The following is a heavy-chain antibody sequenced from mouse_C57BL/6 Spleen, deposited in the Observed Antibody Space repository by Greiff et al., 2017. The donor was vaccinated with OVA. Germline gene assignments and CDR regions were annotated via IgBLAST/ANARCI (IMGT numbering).Heavy chain of an antibody. CDR3: ATARDYYGSSSFAY. D-gene: IGHD1-1*01. J-gene: IGHJ3*01. Sequence: EVQLQQSVAELVRPGASVKLSCTASGFNIKNTYMHWVKQRPEQGLEWIGRIDPANGNAKYAPKFPGKATLTADTSSHTAYLQLSSLTSEDTAIYYGATARDYYGSSSFAYWGQGTLVTVSA. CDR1: GFNIKNTY. V-gene: IGHV14-3*01. CDR2: IDPANGNA.